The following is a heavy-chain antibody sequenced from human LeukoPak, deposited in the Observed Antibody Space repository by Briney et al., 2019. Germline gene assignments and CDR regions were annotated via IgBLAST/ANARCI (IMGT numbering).Heavy chain of an antibody. J-gene: IGHJ4*02. CDR2: IYYSGST. V-gene: IGHV4-61*01. D-gene: IGHD4-23*01. Sequence: PSETLSLTCTVSGGSVSSGSYYWTWIRQPPGKGLEWIGYIYYSGSTNYNPSLKSRVTISVDTSKNQFSLKLSSVTAADTAVYYCARDNYGGIDYWGQGTLVTISS. CDR3: ARDNYGGIDY. CDR1: GGSVSSGSYY.